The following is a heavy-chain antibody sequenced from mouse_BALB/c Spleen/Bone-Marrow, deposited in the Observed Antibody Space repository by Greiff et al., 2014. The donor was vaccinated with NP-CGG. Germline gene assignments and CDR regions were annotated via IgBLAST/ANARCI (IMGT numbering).Heavy chain of an antibody. CDR2: ISSGGSYT. CDR1: GFTFSSYG. J-gene: IGHJ4*01. CDR3: ARQYGNLGVMDY. V-gene: IGHV5-6*01. D-gene: IGHD2-1*01. Sequence: EVQGVESGGDLVKPGGSLKLSCAASGFTFSSYGMSWVRQTPDMRLEWVATISSGGSYTYYPDSVKGRFTISRDNAKNTLYLQMSSLKSEDTAMYYCARQYGNLGVMDYWGQGTSVTVSS.